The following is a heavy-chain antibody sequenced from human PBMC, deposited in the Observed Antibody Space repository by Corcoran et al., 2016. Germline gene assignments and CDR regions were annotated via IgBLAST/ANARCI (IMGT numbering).Heavy chain of an antibody. CDR3: ARQAGVQIYYYYGMHV. Sequence: QVQLVQSGGDEKKQGPSVKVSCRASGGTISRYAINWVRQAPGQGLAWMGGIIPIFGTANYAQKFQGRVTITADESTGTAYMEVRSLRSEDTAVYYSARQAGVQIYYYYGMHVCGQETTLTVSS. CDR2: IIPIFGTA. D-gene: IGHD6-19*01. J-gene: IGHJ6*02. CDR1: GGTISRYA. V-gene: IGHV1-69*01.